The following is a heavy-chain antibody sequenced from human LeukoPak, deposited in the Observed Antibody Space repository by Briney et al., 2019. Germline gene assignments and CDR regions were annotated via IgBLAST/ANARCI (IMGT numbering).Heavy chain of an antibody. Sequence: PSQTLSLTCTVSGDSINSGDYYWSWIRQSPGKGLEWIGYFRYSGSNYDNPSLKSRVRISVDTSKNQFSLKLSSVTAADTAVYYCARRPYDFWSGHNWFDPWGQGTLVTVSS. D-gene: IGHD3-3*01. CDR2: FRYSGSN. CDR1: GDSINSGDYY. V-gene: IGHV4-30-4*01. CDR3: ARRPYDFWSGHNWFDP. J-gene: IGHJ5*02.